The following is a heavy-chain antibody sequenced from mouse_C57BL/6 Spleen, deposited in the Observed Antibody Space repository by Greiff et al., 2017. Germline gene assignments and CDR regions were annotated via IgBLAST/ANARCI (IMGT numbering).Heavy chain of an antibody. CDR2: IDPSDSYT. D-gene: IGHD2-4*01. CDR1: GYTFTSYW. J-gene: IGHJ4*01. CDR3: ARGLYYAMDY. Sequence: VKLQEPGAELVKPGASVKLSCKASGYTFTSYWMQWVKQRPGQGLEWIGEIDPSDSYTNYNQKFKGKATLTVDTSSSTAYMQLSSLTSEDSAVYYCARGLYYAMDYWGQGTSVTVSS. V-gene: IGHV1-50*01.